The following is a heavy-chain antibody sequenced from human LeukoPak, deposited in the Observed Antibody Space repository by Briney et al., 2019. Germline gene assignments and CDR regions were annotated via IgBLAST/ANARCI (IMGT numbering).Heavy chain of an antibody. CDR2: INHSGST. J-gene: IGHJ4*02. D-gene: IGHD1-1*01. CDR3: ARGSTGTTLYDY. Sequence: SETLSLTCAVYGGSFSGYYWSWIRQPPGKGLEWIGEINHSGSTNYSPSFKSRVTISVDTSKNQFSLKLSSVTAADTAVYYCARGSTGTTLYDYWGQGTLVTVSS. CDR1: GGSFSGYY. V-gene: IGHV4-34*01.